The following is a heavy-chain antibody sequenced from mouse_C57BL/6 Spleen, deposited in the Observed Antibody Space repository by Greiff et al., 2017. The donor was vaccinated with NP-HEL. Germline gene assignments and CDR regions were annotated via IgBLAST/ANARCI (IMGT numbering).Heavy chain of an antibody. D-gene: IGHD2-1*01. CDR1: VFTFTAYY. CDR2: ISNKANGYTT. Sequence: EVQLLQSGAGLVPPGGSLSLSCAASVFTFTAYYMRWVRPPPWQALEWLGFISNKANGYTTEYSASVKGRFTISRDNSQSILYHQKNALRAEDSATYYCARYKGNYEGFWFAYWGQGTLVTVSA. J-gene: IGHJ3*01. CDR3: ARYKGNYEGFWFAY. V-gene: IGHV7-3*01.